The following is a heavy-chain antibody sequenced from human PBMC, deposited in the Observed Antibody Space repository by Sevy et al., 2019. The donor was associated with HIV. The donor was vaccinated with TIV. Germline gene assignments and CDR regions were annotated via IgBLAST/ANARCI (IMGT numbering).Heavy chain of an antibody. CDR2: IYYSGST. J-gene: IGHJ4*02. CDR3: ARVSIPYYFDY. CDR1: GGSISSYY. V-gene: IGHV4-59*01. Sequence: SETLSLTCTVSGGSISSYYWSWIRQPPGKGLEWIGYIYYSGSTNYNPSLKSRVTISVDTSKNQFSLKLSSVTAADTAVYYCARVSIPYYFDYWGQGTLVTVSS. D-gene: IGHD2-2*02.